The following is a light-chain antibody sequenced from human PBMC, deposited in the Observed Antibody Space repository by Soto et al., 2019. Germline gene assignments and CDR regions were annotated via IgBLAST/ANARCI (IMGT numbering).Light chain of an antibody. CDR1: QSINAH. CDR3: QQYITWLWT. V-gene: IGKV3-15*01. CDR2: GAS. Sequence: EVVMTQSPATLSVSPGERVTLSCRASQSINAHLAWYQQKPGQAPRLLIHGASTRATGIPARFSGSGFGTEFILPISSLQSEDFAVYSCQQYITWLWTFGQGTKVEIQ. J-gene: IGKJ1*01.